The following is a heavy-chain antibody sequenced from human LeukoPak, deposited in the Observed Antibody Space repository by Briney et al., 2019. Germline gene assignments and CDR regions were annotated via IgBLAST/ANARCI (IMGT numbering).Heavy chain of an antibody. CDR3: AKDHYWSIDY. D-gene: IGHD3-3*01. Sequence: QSGGSLRLSCAASGFDFSSNWMHWVRHAPGQGLVWVSRIKGDGISTNYADFVKGRFTISRDIAKNTLYLQMNSLRAEDTGVYYCAKDHYWSIDYWGRVTLVTVSS. CDR2: IKGDGIST. CDR1: GFDFSSNW. J-gene: IGHJ4*02. V-gene: IGHV3-74*01.